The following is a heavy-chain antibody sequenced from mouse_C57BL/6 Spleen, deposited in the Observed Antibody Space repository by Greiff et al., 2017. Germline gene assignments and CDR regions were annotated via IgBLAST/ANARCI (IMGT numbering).Heavy chain of an antibody. CDR1: GFTFSSYA. Sequence: EVTLVESGEGLVKPGGSLTLSCAASGFTFSSYAMSWVRQTPEKRLEWVAYISSGGAYTYYADTVKGRFIISRDKDRNTLYLKMSSLKSEDTAMNYCTRGPTGTFDYWGQGTTLTVSS. D-gene: IGHD4-1*02. J-gene: IGHJ2*01. CDR3: TRGPTGTFDY. CDR2: ISSGGAYT. V-gene: IGHV5-9-1*02.